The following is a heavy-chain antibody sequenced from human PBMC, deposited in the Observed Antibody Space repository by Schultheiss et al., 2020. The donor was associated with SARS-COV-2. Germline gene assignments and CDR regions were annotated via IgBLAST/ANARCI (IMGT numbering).Heavy chain of an antibody. J-gene: IGHJ4*02. CDR1: GFTFSSYG. CDR2: IWYDGSNK. V-gene: IGHV3-33*08. CDR3: ASEPPIVVVPAAIGEPSDY. D-gene: IGHD2-2*01. Sequence: GGSLRLSCAASGFTFSSYGMHWVRQAPGKGLEWVAVIWYDGSNKYYADSVKGRFTISRDNAKNSLYLQMNSLRAEDTAVYYCASEPPIVVVPAAIGEPSDYWGQGTLVTVSS.